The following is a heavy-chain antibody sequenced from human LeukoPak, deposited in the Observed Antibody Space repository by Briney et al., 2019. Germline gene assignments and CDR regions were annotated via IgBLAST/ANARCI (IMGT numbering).Heavy chain of an antibody. CDR3: ARGTLYSGWSYYFDY. D-gene: IGHD6-19*01. Sequence: SETLSLTCAVYGGSFSGYYWSWIRQPPGKGLEWIGEINHSGSTNYNPSLKSRVTMSVDTSKNHFSLRLSSVTAADTAMYYCARGTLYSGWSYYFDYWGQGSQVTVSS. CDR2: INHSGST. V-gene: IGHV4-34*01. J-gene: IGHJ4*02. CDR1: GGSFSGYY.